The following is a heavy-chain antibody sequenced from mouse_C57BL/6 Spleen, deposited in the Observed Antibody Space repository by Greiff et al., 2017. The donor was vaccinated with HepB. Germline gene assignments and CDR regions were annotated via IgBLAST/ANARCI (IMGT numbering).Heavy chain of an antibody. CDR3: VRHPPYEAMDY. D-gene: IGHD1-1*01. Sequence: EVQVVESGGGLVQPKGSLKLSCAASGFSFNTYAMNWVRQAPGKGLEWVARIRSKSNNYATYYADSVKDRFTISRDDSESMLYLQMNNLKTEDTAMYYCVRHPPYEAMDYWGQGTSVTVSS. CDR2: IRSKSNNYAT. V-gene: IGHV10-1*01. CDR1: GFSFNTYA. J-gene: IGHJ4*01.